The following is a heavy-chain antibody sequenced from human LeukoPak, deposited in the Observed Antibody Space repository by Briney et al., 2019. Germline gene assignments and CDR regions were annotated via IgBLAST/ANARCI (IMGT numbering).Heavy chain of an antibody. J-gene: IGHJ6*03. CDR3: ARRPYYYGSGSYYYYYMDV. V-gene: IGHV4-61*02. D-gene: IGHD3-10*01. Sequence: SETLSLTCTVSGGSISSGSYYWSWIRQPAGKGLEWIGRIYTSGSTHYNPSLKSRVTISVDTSKNQFFLKLCSVTAADTAVYYCARRPYYYGSGSYYYYYMDVWGKGTTVTVSS. CDR2: IYTSGST. CDR1: GGSISSGSYY.